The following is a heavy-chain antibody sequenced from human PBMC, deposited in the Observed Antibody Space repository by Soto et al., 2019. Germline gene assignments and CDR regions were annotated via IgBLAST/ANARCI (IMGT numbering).Heavy chain of an antibody. CDR2: IYDSAT. V-gene: IGHV4-30-4*01. D-gene: IGHD2-2*01. CDR3: AAGSCSSYGCYWFDP. CDR1: GGSISVGDYD. Sequence: SETLCLTCTFSGGSISVGDYDWRWIRQPPGKGLEWVRYIYDSATYHNPSLNSGVIISVDTSKNQFSLQLSSVTAADTAVYYCAAGSCSSYGCYWFDPWGQGTLVTGSS. J-gene: IGHJ5*02.